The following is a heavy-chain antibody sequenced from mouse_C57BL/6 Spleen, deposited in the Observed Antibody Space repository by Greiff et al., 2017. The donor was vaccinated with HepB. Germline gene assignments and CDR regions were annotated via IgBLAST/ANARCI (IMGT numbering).Heavy chain of an antibody. CDR1: GYSITSGYY. D-gene: IGHD1-1*01. V-gene: IGHV3-6*01. J-gene: IGHJ1*03. CDR2: ISYDGSN. Sequence: ESGPGLVKPSQSLSLTCSVTGYSITSGYYWNWIRQFPGNKLEWMGYISYDGSNNYNPSLKNRISITRDTSKNQFFLKLNSVTTEDTATYYCARDHYGSSWADVWGTGTTVTVSS. CDR3: ARDHYGSSWADV.